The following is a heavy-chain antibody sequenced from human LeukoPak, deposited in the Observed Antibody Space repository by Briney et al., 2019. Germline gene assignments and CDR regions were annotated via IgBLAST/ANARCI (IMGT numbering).Heavy chain of an antibody. CDR2: IYCSGST. Sequence: SETLSLTCTVSGGSISSYYWSWIRQPPGKGLEWIGYIYCSGSTNYNPFLKSRVTISVDTSKNQFSLKLSSVTAADTAVYYCARNGQVDAFDIWGQGTMVTVSS. CDR3: ARNGQVDAFDI. J-gene: IGHJ3*02. V-gene: IGHV4-59*08. D-gene: IGHD2-8*01. CDR1: GGSISSYY.